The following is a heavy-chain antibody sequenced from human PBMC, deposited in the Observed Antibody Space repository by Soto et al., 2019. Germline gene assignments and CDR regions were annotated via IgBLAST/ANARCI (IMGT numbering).Heavy chain of an antibody. CDR2: IWYDGSNK. J-gene: IGHJ6*02. V-gene: IGHV3-33*01. Sequence: GGSLRLSCAASGFTFSSYGMHWVRQAPGKGLEWVAVIWYDGSNKYYADSVKGRFTISRDNSKNTLYLQMNSPRAEDTAVYYCARGLVKDYDFWSGYMGYYYYGMDVWGQGTTVTVSS. CDR1: GFTFSSYG. CDR3: ARGLVKDYDFWSGYMGYYYYGMDV. D-gene: IGHD3-3*01.